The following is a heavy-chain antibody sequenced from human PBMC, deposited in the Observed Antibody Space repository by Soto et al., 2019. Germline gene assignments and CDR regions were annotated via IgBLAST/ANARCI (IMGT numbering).Heavy chain of an antibody. CDR2: ISGSGGST. J-gene: IGHJ4*02. V-gene: IGHV3-23*01. CDR3: AKDHGITIFGVVTKGYYFDY. D-gene: IGHD3-3*01. Sequence: PGGSLRLSCAASGFTFSSYAMSWVRQAPGKGLEWVSAISGSGGSTYYADSVKGRFTISRDNSKNTLYLQTNSLRAEDTAVYYCAKDHGITIFGVVTKGYYFDYWGQGTLVTVSS. CDR1: GFTFSSYA.